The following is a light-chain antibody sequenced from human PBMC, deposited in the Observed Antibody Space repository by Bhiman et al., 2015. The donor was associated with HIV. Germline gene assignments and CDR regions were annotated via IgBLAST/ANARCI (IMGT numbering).Light chain of an antibody. Sequence: QSALTQPASVSGSPGQSITISCSGTSSDIGGSDSVSWYQHHPGKAPKLIIYDVSKWPAGVSSRFSGSKSGNTASLAISGLQAEDEADYYCQSYDNSLSGYVFGTGTQVTVL. CDR1: SSDIGGSDS. V-gene: IGLV2-14*03. CDR2: DVS. J-gene: IGLJ1*01. CDR3: QSYDNSLSGYV.